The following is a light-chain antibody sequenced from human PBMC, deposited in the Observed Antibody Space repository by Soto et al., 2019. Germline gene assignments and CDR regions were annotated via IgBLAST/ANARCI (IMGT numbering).Light chain of an antibody. V-gene: IGKV1-5*03. CDR3: QQHSTSPWT. Sequence: DIQMTQSPSTLSGSVGDRVTITCRASQTISSWLAWYQQKPGKAPKLLIYKASTLKSGVPSRFSGSGSGTEFTLTISSLQPDDFATYYCQQHSTSPWTFGQGTKVDIK. CDR1: QTISSW. J-gene: IGKJ1*01. CDR2: KAS.